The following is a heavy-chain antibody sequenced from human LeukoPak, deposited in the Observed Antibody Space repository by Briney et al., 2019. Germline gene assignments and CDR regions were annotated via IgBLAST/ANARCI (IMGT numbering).Heavy chain of an antibody. D-gene: IGHD6-13*01. J-gene: IGHJ4*02. CDR1: GESVSNNSAA. CDR3: ARGRSWGESGFDY. CDR2: TYYRSKWYN. Sequence: SQTLSLTCAISGESVSNNSAAWNWIRQSPSRRLEWLGRTYYRSKWYNDYAVSVTSRITISPDTSKNQFSLQLKSVTPDDTAVYYCARGRSWGESGFDYWGQGTLVTVSS. V-gene: IGHV6-1*01.